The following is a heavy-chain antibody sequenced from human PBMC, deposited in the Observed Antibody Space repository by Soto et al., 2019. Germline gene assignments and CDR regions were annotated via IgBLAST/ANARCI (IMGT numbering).Heavy chain of an antibody. Sequence: QVQLVESGGGVVKPGGSLRLSCAASGFTFSDYYMSWIRQAPGKGLEWVSYISSSGSTIYYADSVKGRFTISRDNAKNSLYLQIDSLRAEDTAVYYCARDVSVGILTGPWSGDLWGRGTLVTVFS. J-gene: IGHJ2*01. D-gene: IGHD3-9*01. V-gene: IGHV3-11*01. CDR3: ARDVSVGILTGPWSGDL. CDR1: GFTFSDYY. CDR2: ISSSGSTI.